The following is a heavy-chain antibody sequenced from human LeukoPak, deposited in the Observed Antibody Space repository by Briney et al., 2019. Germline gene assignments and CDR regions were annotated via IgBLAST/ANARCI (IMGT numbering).Heavy chain of an antibody. V-gene: IGHV3-74*01. D-gene: IGHD6-19*01. CDR2: INTEGTVT. CDR3: ATKQWLAPPPDS. CDR1: GFTFSKYW. Sequence: GGSLRLSCAASGFTFSKYWMLWVRQAPGKGLESVSRINTEGTVTTYADSVKGRFSVSRDNADNTMFLQMNSVRDEDTAVYYCATKQWLAPPPDSWGQGTPVTVSS. J-gene: IGHJ4*02.